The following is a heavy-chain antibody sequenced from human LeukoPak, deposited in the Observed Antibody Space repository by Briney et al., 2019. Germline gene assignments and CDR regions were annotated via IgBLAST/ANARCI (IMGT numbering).Heavy chain of an antibody. D-gene: IGHD3-10*01. CDR2: IYYSGTT. V-gene: IGHV4-31*03. CDR3: ARDGGYGSGSFRFDY. CDR1: GGSLSSGYYY. Sequence: PSQTLSLTCTVSGGSLSSGYYYWRWIRQHPGKGLEWIGYIYYSGTTNYNPSLKSRLTILLDTSKNQFSLKLTSVTAADTAVYYCARDGGYGSGSFRFDYWGQGTLVTVSS. J-gene: IGHJ4*02.